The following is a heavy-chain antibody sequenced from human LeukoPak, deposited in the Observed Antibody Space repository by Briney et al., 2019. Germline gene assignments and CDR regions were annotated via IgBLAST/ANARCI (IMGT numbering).Heavy chain of an antibody. J-gene: IGHJ6*03. CDR3: ARVATASHYYYMDV. CDR2: ISSSSSYI. Sequence: GGSLRLPCAASGFTFSSYSMNWVRQAPGKGLEWVSSISSSSSYIYYADSVKGRFTISRDNAKNSLYLQMNSLRAEDTAVYYCARVATASHYYYMDVWGKGTTVTVSS. V-gene: IGHV3-21*01. CDR1: GFTFSSYS. D-gene: IGHD5-12*01.